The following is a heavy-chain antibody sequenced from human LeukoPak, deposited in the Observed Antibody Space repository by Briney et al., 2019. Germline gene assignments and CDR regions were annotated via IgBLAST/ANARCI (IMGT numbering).Heavy chain of an antibody. CDR1: GFTFSNAW. J-gene: IGHJ4*02. Sequence: GGSLRLSCAASGFTFSNAWMSWVRQAPGKGLEWVGRIKSKTDGGTTDYAAPVKGRFTISRDDSKNTLYLQMNSLKTEDTAVYYCTTVGPYCTNGVCYACWGQGTLVTVSS. D-gene: IGHD2-8*01. CDR2: IKSKTDGGTT. V-gene: IGHV3-15*01. CDR3: TTVGPYCTNGVCYAC.